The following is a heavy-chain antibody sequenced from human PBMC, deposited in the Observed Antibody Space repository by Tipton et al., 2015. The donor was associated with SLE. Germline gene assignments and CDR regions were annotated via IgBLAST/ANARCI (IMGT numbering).Heavy chain of an antibody. CDR3: AREGGGPDY. D-gene: IGHD1-26*01. CDR2: INHSGST. Sequence: LRLSCSVYDGSFSGYYWTWIRQPPGKGLEWIGEINHSGSTNYNPSLKSRVTISIDTSKNQFSLKLRSVTAADTAIYYCAREGGGPDYWGQGTLVTVPS. J-gene: IGHJ4*02. CDR1: DGSFSGYY. V-gene: IGHV4-34*01.